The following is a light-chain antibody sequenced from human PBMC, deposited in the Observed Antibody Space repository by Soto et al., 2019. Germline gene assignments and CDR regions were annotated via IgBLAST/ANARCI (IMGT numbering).Light chain of an antibody. Sequence: IALMQSPGTLSLFPGETATLSCRASQAINNNDLAWYQQKPGQAHRLLVFGVSNRATGIPDRFSGSGSGTDFTLTVSRLEPEDCAVYYCQQYGSSPWITFGQGTRLEIK. J-gene: IGKJ5*01. CDR2: GVS. CDR3: QQYGSSPWIT. V-gene: IGKV3-20*01. CDR1: QAINNND.